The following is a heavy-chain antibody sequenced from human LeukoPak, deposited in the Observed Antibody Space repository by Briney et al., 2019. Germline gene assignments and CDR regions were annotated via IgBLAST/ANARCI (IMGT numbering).Heavy chain of an antibody. Sequence: GGSLRLSCAASGFTFSSYEMNWVRQAPGKGLEWVSGINWNGGSTVYADSVKGRFTISRDNAKNSLYLQMNSLRAEDTALYYCAVYCSRTTCRFDYWGQGTLVTVSS. D-gene: IGHD2-2*01. CDR2: INWNGGST. V-gene: IGHV3-20*04. CDR3: AVYCSRTTCRFDY. J-gene: IGHJ4*02. CDR1: GFTFSSYE.